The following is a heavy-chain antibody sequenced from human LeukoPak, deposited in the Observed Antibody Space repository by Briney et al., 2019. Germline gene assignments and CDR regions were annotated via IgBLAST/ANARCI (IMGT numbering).Heavy chain of an antibody. CDR3: ARQRADRIFGVVMGFGLDY. CDR1: GGPFSSYY. Sequence: SETLSLTCTVSGGPFSSYYWSWIRQPPGKGLEWIGYIYYTGSANYNPSLKSRVTMSVDTFKNQFSLKLSSVTAADTAVYYCARQRADRIFGVVMGFGLDYWGRGTLVTVSS. D-gene: IGHD3-3*02. J-gene: IGHJ4*02. V-gene: IGHV4-59*12. CDR2: IYYTGSA.